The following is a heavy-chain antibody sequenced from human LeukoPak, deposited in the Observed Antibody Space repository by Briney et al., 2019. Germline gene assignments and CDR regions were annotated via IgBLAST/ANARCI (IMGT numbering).Heavy chain of an antibody. J-gene: IGHJ6*02. Sequence: SETLSLTCTVSGGSISSYYWSWIRQPAGKGLEWIGRIYTSGSTNYNPSLKSRVTMSVDTSKNQFSLKLSSVTAADTAVYYCARDGTSARREDGMDVWGQGTTVTVSS. V-gene: IGHV4-4*07. CDR3: ARDGTSARREDGMDV. D-gene: IGHD1-26*01. CDR1: GGSISSYY. CDR2: IYTSGST.